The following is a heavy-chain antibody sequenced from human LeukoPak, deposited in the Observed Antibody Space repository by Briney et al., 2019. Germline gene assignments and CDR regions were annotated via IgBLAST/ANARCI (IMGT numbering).Heavy chain of an antibody. J-gene: IGHJ4*02. CDR2: IYYSGIT. CDR3: ARRTGIAVAGPDATFDY. CDR1: GGSISRDY. Sequence: SSETLSLTCTGSGGSISRDYWSWIRQPPGKGLEWVGHIYYSGITNYNPSLKSRVTISVDTSKNQFSLKLSSVTAADTAVYYCARRTGIAVAGPDATFDYWGQGTLVTVSP. V-gene: IGHV4-59*08. D-gene: IGHD6-19*01.